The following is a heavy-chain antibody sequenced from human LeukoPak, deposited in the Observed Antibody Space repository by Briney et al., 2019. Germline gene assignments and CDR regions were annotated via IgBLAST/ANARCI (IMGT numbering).Heavy chain of an antibody. Sequence: SETLSLTCTVSGGSISSYYWSWIRQPPGKGLEWIGYIYYSGSTNYNPSLKSRVTISVDTSKNQFSLKLSSVTAADTAVYYCASSPLTIAVAGNYFDYWGQGTLDTVSS. CDR3: ASSPLTIAVAGNYFDY. CDR2: IYYSGST. D-gene: IGHD6-19*01. V-gene: IGHV4-59*01. J-gene: IGHJ4*02. CDR1: GGSISSYY.